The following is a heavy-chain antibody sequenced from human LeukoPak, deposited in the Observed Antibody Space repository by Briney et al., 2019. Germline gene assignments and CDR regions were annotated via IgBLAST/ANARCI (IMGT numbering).Heavy chain of an antibody. CDR3: AAGSYGYWFFDL. J-gene: IGHJ2*01. Sequence: SQTLSLTCTVSGVSISSGSYYWRWIRQPAGKGLEWIGRIYTSGSTNYNPSLKSRVTISVDTSKNQFSLKLSSVTAANTAVYYCAAGSYGYWFFDLWGRGTLVTVSS. CDR2: IYTSGST. V-gene: IGHV4-61*02. CDR1: GVSISSGSYY. D-gene: IGHD1-26*01.